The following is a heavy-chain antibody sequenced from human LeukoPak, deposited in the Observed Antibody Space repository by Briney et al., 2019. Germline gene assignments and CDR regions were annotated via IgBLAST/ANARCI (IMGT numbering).Heavy chain of an antibody. CDR3: ARGGRYDSSGYLHYFDY. D-gene: IGHD3-22*01. CDR2: ISYDGSNK. V-gene: IGHV3-30*03. Sequence: PGRSLRLSCAASGFTFSSYGMHWVRQAPAKGLEWVAVISYDGSNKYYADSVTGRFTISRDNSKNTLYLQMNSLRAEDTAVYYCARGGRYDSSGYLHYFDYWGQGTLVTVSS. J-gene: IGHJ4*02. CDR1: GFTFSSYG.